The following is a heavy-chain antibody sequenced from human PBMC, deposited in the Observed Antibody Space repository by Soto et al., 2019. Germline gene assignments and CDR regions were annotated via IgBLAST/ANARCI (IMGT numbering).Heavy chain of an antibody. V-gene: IGHV3-30-3*01. CDR3: ARALAAVAGNFGYGMDV. D-gene: IGHD6-19*01. CDR2: ISYDGSNK. J-gene: IGHJ6*02. CDR1: GFTFSSYA. Sequence: GGSLRLSCAASGFTFSSYAMHWVRQAPGKGLEWVAVISYDGSNKYYADSVKGRFTISRDNSKNTLYLQMNSLRAEDTAVYYCARALAAVAGNFGYGMDVWGQGTTVTVSS.